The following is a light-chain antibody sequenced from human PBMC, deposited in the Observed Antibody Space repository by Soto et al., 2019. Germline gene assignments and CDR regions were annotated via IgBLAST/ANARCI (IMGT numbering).Light chain of an antibody. CDR2: EAS. CDR1: QAIRNY. CDR3: QQYDNFPLT. Sequence: DIQMTQSPSSLSASVGDRVTITCQASQAIRNYLNWYQQKPGKAPKLLIYEASNLETGVPSRFSGRGSGTDFTFTISSLQPEDIATYYCQQYDNFPLTFGGGTKVDIK. J-gene: IGKJ4*01. V-gene: IGKV1-33*01.